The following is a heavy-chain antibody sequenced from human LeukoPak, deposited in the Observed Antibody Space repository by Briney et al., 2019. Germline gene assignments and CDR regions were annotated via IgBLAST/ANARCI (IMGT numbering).Heavy chain of an antibody. CDR2: IRGGGSGK. CDR3: ESASFTRLGESSPARAFDY. CDR1: GFTFSSHG. J-gene: IGHJ4*02. D-gene: IGHD3-16*01. V-gene: IGHV3-7*03. Sequence: GGSLRLSCAASGFTFSSHGMSWVRQAPGKGLEWVSNIRGGGSGKYYVDSVKGRFTISRDNAKTTLYLQLNCLRAEDTALYYCESASFTRLGESSPARAFDYWGQGTLVTVSS.